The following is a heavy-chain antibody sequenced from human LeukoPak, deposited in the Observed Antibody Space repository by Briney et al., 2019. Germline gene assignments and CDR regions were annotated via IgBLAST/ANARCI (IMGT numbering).Heavy chain of an antibody. CDR2: INPNSGGT. V-gene: IGHV1-2*02. CDR3: ARWFTITSGDYDILTSSYHRGMDV. J-gene: IGHJ6*02. CDR1: GYAYTGYN. Sequence: ASVKVSCKASGYAYTGYNMHWVRQAPGQGLEWMGWINPNSGGTNYAQKFQGRVTMTRDMSISTAYMELSRLTSDDTAVYYCARWFTITSGDYDILTSSYHRGMDVWGQGTTVTVSS. D-gene: IGHD3-9*01.